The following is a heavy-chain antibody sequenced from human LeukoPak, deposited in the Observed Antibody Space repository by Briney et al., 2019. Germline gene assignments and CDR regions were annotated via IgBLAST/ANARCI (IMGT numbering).Heavy chain of an antibody. CDR1: GFTVSDYS. CDR3: AKGEDYYDSSGLYFQH. V-gene: IGHV3-21*01. J-gene: IGHJ1*01. D-gene: IGHD3-22*01. Sequence: GGSLRLSCAASGFTVSDYSLTWVRQAPGKGLEWLSSISSSSAYIYYADSVKGRFTVSRDNAKKSLYLQMNSLRAEDTAVYYCAKGEDYYDSSGLYFQHWGQGTLVTVSS. CDR2: ISSSSAYI.